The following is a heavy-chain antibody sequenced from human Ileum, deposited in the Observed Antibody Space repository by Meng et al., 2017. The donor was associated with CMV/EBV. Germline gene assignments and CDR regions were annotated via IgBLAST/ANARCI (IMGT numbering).Heavy chain of an antibody. CDR3: ARTEDCSSARCYTGFDP. CDR2: IKYNWRS. J-gene: IGHJ5*02. V-gene: IGHV4-30-4*08. D-gene: IGHD2-2*01. Sequence: SITRGDDYWTWIRQTPGKGLEWIGFIKYNWRSYYNPSLKSRITISIDTSKNQFSLRLTSVTAADAAVYYCARTEDCSSARCYTGFDPWGQGTLVTVSS. CDR1: SITRGDDY.